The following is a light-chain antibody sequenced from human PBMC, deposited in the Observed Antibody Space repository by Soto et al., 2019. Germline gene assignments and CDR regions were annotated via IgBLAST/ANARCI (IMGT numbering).Light chain of an antibody. V-gene: IGLV2-14*01. CDR1: SSDFGSYNY. CDR2: EVS. CDR3: FSYTSSGTYV. Sequence: QSALTQPASVSVSPGQSITVSRIGTSSDFGSYNYVSWYQHHPGKAPELVIYEVSNRPSGVSNRFSGSKSGNTASLSISGLQAEDETDYYCFSYTSSGTYVFGTGTKVTVL. J-gene: IGLJ1*01.